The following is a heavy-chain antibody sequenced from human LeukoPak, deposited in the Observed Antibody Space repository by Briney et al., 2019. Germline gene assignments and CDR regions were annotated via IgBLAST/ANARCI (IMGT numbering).Heavy chain of an antibody. CDR2: ISYDGSNK. CDR3: AKGSSGT. V-gene: IGHV3-30*18. J-gene: IGHJ4*02. D-gene: IGHD1-1*01. Sequence: PGRSLRLSCADSGFTFSSYGMHWVRQAPGKGLEWVAVISYDGSNKYYADSVKGRFTISRDNSKNTLYLQMNSLRAEDTAVYYCAKGSSGTWGQGTLVTVSS. CDR1: GFTFSSYG.